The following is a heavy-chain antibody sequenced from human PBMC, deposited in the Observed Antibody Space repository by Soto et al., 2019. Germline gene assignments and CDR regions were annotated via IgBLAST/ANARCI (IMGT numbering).Heavy chain of an antibody. V-gene: IGHV1-24*01. CDR1: GYTLTELS. D-gene: IGHD6-13*01. J-gene: IGHJ6*02. CDR3: ATAGVVGSSWHYYYGMDV. Sequence: ASVKVSCKVSGYTLTELSMHWVRQAPGKGLEWMGGFDPEDGETIYAQKFQGRVTMTEDTSTDTAYMELSSLRSEDTAVYYCATAGVVGSSWHYYYGMDVWGQGTTVTVSS. CDR2: FDPEDGET.